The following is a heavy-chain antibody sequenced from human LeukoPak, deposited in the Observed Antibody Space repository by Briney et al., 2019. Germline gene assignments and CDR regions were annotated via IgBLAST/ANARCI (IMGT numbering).Heavy chain of an antibody. J-gene: IGHJ6*02. Sequence: PGGSLRLSCAASGFTFSSYAMHWVRQAPGKGLEWVAVISYDGSNKYYADSVKGRFTISRDNSNNTLYLQMNSLRAEDTAVYYCARDRDVVVPAAMPVVVAYYYYGMDVWGQGTTVTVSS. D-gene: IGHD2-2*01. CDR3: ARDRDVVVPAAMPVVVAYYYYGMDV. CDR1: GFTFSSYA. CDR2: ISYDGSNK. V-gene: IGHV3-30-3*01.